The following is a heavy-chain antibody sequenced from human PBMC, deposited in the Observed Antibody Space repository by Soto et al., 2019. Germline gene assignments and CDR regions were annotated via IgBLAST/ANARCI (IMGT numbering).Heavy chain of an antibody. V-gene: IGHV4-30-4*02. CDR2: IYYSGST. Sequence: PSETLSLTCPVSGFSISSGDYYWSWIRQPPGKGLEWIGYIYYSGSTYYNPSLKSRVTTSVDTSKNQFSLKLSSVTAADTAVYYCARGSLRSAFDIWGQGTMVTVSS. CDR1: GFSISSGDYY. CDR3: ARGSLRSAFDI. D-gene: IGHD1-26*01. J-gene: IGHJ3*02.